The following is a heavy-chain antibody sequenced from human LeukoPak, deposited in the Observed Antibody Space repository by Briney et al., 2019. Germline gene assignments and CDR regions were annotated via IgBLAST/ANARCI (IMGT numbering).Heavy chain of an antibody. CDR1: GGSISSYY. V-gene: IGHV4-59*08. D-gene: IGHD6-6*01. CDR3: ARHMDSSGYYYGMDV. J-gene: IGHJ6*02. CDR2: IYYTGST. Sequence: NPSETLSLTCTVSGGSISSYYWSWIRQPPGKGLEWIGYIYYTGSTNYNPSLKSRVTISVDTSKNQFSLKLSSVTAADTAVYYCARHMDSSGYYYGMDVWGQGTTVTVSS.